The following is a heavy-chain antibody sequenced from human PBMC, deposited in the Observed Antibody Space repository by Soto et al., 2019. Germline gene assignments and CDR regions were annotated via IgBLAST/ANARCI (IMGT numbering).Heavy chain of an antibody. CDR2: INHSGST. D-gene: IGHD2-2*01. CDR1: GGSFSGYY. Sequence: SETLSLTCAVYGGSFSGYYWSWIRQPPGKGLEWIGEINHSGSTNYNPSLKSRVTISVDTSKNQFSLKLSSVTAADTAVYYCARGRGYCSSTSCYALRRDAFDIWGQGTMVTVSS. V-gene: IGHV4-34*01. J-gene: IGHJ3*02. CDR3: ARGRGYCSSTSCYALRRDAFDI.